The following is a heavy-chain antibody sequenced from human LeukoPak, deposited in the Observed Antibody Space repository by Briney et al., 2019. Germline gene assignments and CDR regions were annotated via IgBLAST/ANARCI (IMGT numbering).Heavy chain of an antibody. CDR3: AKDRNVVVPAAMPNWFDP. Sequence: GGSLRLSCAASGFTFSSYAMSWVRQAPGKGLEWVSAISGSGGSTYYADSVKGRFTISRDNSKNTLYPQMNSLRAEDTAVYYCAKDRNVVVPAAMPNWFDPWGQGTLVTVSS. J-gene: IGHJ5*02. V-gene: IGHV3-23*01. D-gene: IGHD2-2*01. CDR2: ISGSGGST. CDR1: GFTFSSYA.